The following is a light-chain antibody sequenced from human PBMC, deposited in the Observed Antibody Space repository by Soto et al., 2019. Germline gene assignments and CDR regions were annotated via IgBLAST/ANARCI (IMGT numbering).Light chain of an antibody. J-gene: IGKJ5*01. V-gene: IGKV1-13*02. Sequence: IQMTQTPSSLSASVVDRFTITFLASQSISSNLIWYQQKPGEAPKPLIYDSSSLQSGVPSRFSGSGSGTEFTLTITSLQPDDFATYYCQQFNSYPITFGQGTRLEI. CDR1: QSISSN. CDR3: QQFNSYPIT. CDR2: DSS.